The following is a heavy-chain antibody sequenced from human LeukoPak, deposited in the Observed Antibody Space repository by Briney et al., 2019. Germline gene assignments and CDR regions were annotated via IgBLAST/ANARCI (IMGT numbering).Heavy chain of an antibody. V-gene: IGHV4-34*01. D-gene: IGHD3-22*01. J-gene: IGHJ6*03. CDR1: GGSFSGYY. CDR2: INHSGST. CDR3: ASRGYYYDSSAMDV. Sequence: SETLSLTCAVYGGSFSGYYWSWIRQPPGKGLEWIGEINHSGSTNYNPSLKSRVTISVDTSKNQFSLKLSSVTAADTAVYYCASRGYYYDSSAMDVWGKGTTVTVSS.